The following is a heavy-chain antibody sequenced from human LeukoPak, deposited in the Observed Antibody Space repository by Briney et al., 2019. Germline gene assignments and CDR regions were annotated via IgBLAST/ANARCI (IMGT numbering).Heavy chain of an antibody. J-gene: IGHJ6*02. CDR2: IRAYNGNT. Sequence: GASVKVSCKASGYTFTSYGISWVRQAPGQGLEWMGWIRAYNGNTNYAQKLQGRVTMTTDTSTSTAYMELRSLRSDDTAVYYCARDQGSSSWSQHYYYGMDVWGQGTTVTVSS. V-gene: IGHV1-18*01. D-gene: IGHD6-13*01. CDR3: ARDQGSSSWSQHYYYGMDV. CDR1: GYTFTSYG.